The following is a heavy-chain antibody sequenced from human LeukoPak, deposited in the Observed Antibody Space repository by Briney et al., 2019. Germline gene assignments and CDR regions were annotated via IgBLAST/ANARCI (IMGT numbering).Heavy chain of an antibody. CDR3: ARDRLAVMDY. Sequence: GGSLRRSCSASGXTFSSYAMHWVRQAPGKGLEYVCVISSNGGSTYYADFVKGRFTISRDNSKNTLYLQMNSLRAEDTAVYYCARDRLAVMDYWGQGTLVTVSS. V-gene: IGHV3-64*04. D-gene: IGHD3-9*01. CDR2: ISSNGGST. J-gene: IGHJ4*02. CDR1: GXTFSSYA.